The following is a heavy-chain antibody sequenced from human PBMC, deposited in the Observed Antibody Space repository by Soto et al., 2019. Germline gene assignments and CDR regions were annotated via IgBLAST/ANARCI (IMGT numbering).Heavy chain of an antibody. D-gene: IGHD3-10*01. CDR3: ARGGVDMIRGITGKRTWLDP. V-gene: IGHV4-34*01. CDR2: INRIGSA. J-gene: IGHJ5*02. Sequence: QVQLQQWGDGLLKPSETLSLTCAVYGGSFSSYYWNWIRQSPGKGLEWIGDINRIGSANYNPSLTGRITMSVDSSKNQFSLGLTSVTAADTAMYYCARGGVDMIRGITGKRTWLDPWGQGTLVIVS. CDR1: GGSFSSYY.